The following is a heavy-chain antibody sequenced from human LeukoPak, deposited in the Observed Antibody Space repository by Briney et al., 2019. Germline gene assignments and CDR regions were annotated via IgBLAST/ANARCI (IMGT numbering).Heavy chain of an antibody. Sequence: SGGSLRLSCAASGFTFSSYSMNWVRQAPGKGLEWVSVIYTGGGRYYADSVRGRFTISRDTSRNTLYLQMNTLRLEDTAVYYCAKDLMRDRWFGESWGQGTLVTVSS. CDR1: GFTFSSYS. CDR3: AKDLMRDRWFGES. J-gene: IGHJ5*02. D-gene: IGHD3-10*01. CDR2: IYTGGGR. V-gene: IGHV3-66*02.